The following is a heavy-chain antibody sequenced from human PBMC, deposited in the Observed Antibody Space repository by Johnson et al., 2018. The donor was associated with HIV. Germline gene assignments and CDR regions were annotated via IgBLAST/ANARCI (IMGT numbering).Heavy chain of an antibody. CDR3: TAGLYWNDAFDI. V-gene: IGHV3-15*01. J-gene: IGHJ3*02. CDR1: GFTFDDYG. Sequence: VQLVESGGGVVRPGGSLRLSCAASGFTFDDYGMSWVRHAPGKGLEWVGRVKSNTDGGTLDYAAPVTGRFSISRDGSKNTLYMQMNSLKTEDTAVYYCTAGLYWNDAFDIWGQGTVVTVSS. CDR2: VKSNTDGGTL. D-gene: IGHD1-1*01.